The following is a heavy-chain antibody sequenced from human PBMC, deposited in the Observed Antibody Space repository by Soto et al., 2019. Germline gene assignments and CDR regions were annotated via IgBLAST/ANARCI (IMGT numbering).Heavy chain of an antibody. CDR3: ARVGADCSSTSCKWLGLFDP. J-gene: IGHJ5*02. D-gene: IGHD2-2*01. CDR1: GYTFTSYG. V-gene: IGHV1-18*01. CDR2: ISAYNGNT. Sequence: QVQLVQSGAEVKKPGASVKVSCKASGYTFTSYGISWVRQAPGQGLEWMGWISAYNGNTNYAQKLQGRVTMTTDTSTSTAYMELRSLRSDDTAVYYCARVGADCSSTSCKWLGLFDPWGQGTLVTVSS.